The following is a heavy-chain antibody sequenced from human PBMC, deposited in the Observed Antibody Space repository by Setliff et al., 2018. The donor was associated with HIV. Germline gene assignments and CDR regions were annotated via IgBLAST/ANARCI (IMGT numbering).Heavy chain of an antibody. CDR1: GGSISSGGYY. J-gene: IGHJ4*02. CDR3: ARVPPLKAFGGVISLYYFDY. CDR2: IYYSGST. D-gene: IGHD3-16*02. V-gene: IGHV4-31*02. Sequence: SETLSLTCTVSGGSISSGGYYWSWIRQHPGKSLEWIGYIYYSGSTYYNPSLKSRVTISVDTSKNQFSLKLSSVTAADTAVYYCARVPPLKAFGGVISLYYFDYWGQGTLVTVSS.